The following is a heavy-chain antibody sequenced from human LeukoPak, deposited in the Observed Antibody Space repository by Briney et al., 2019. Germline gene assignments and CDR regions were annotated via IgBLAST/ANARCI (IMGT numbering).Heavy chain of an antibody. CDR3: ANPGRYSSGWVFPPCFDY. CDR1: GFTFSSYA. D-gene: IGHD6-19*01. J-gene: IGHJ4*02. Sequence: GGSLRLSCAASGFTFSSYAMSWVRQAPGRGLEWVSAISGGGGSTYYADSVKGRFTISRDNSMNTLYLQMNSLRADDTAVYYCANPGRYSSGWVFPPCFDYWGQGTLVTVSS. V-gene: IGHV3-23*01. CDR2: ISGGGGST.